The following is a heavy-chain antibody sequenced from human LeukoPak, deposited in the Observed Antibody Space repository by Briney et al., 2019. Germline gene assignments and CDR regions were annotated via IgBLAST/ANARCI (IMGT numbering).Heavy chain of an antibody. V-gene: IGHV3-9*01. J-gene: IGHJ4*02. CDR1: GFTFDDYA. CDR2: ISWNSGSI. CDR3: AKAAIVATIEGGRGYYFDY. Sequence: GGSLRLSCAASGFTFDDYAMHWVRQAPGKGLEWVSGISWNSGSIGYADSVKGRFTISRDNAKNSLYLQMNSLRAEDTALYYCAKAAIVATIEGGRGYYFDYWGQGTLVTVSS. D-gene: IGHD5-12*01.